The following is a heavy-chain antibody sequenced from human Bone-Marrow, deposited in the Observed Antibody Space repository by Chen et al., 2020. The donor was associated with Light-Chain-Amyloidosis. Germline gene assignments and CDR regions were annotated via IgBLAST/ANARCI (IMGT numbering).Heavy chain of an antibody. CDR3: ARTTLRYLDY. Sequence: EVLLVESGGEVVQPGGSLRLSCTASGFSFSTYWMHWVRQSPGKGLVSVSRTNSAGTSTTYADSVKGRFTVSRDNTKNTMYLEMNSLRVEDTAAYYCARTTLRYLDYWGQGTLVTVSS. D-gene: IGHD3-9*01. V-gene: IGHV3-74*01. J-gene: IGHJ4*02. CDR1: GFSFSTYW. CDR2: TNSAGTST.